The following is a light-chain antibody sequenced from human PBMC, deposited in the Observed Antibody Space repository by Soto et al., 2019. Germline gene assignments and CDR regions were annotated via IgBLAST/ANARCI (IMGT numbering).Light chain of an antibody. Sequence: DIQMTQSPSTLSSSLGDRVTITCRAIQGISSWLAWYQQKAGKAPKLLIYKASALESGVPSRFSGSGSGTEFTLTISSLEPEDFATYYCQHYNTYPWTFGQGTKVDIK. V-gene: IGKV1-5*03. J-gene: IGKJ1*01. CDR2: KAS. CDR3: QHYNTYPWT. CDR1: QGISSW.